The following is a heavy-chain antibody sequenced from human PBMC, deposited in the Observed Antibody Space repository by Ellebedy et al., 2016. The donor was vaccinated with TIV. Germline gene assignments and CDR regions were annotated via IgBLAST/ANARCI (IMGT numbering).Heavy chain of an antibody. J-gene: IGHJ3*02. CDR1: GFSFSSYW. CDR3: ATDGSYGDYLSPTHAFVI. Sequence: GGSLRLSCGASGFSFSSYWMSWVRQAPGKGLGWVANIRQDGSEKYYVDSVKGRFTISRDNAKNSLYLHLNSLRAEDTAMYYCATDGSYGDYLSPTHAFVIWGQGTMATVSS. D-gene: IGHD4-17*01. CDR2: IRQDGSEK. V-gene: IGHV3-7*01.